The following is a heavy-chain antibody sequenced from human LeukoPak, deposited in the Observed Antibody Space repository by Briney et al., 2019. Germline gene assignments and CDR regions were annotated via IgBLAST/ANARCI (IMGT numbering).Heavy chain of an antibody. CDR3: ARRSRYSDYVDL. Sequence: SETLSLTCTVSGGSISSNYWSWIRQPPGKGLEWIGYIYYSGSTNCNPSLKSRVSISVDTSKKQFSLKLSSVTAADTAVYYCARRSRYSDYVDLWGQGTLVTVSS. J-gene: IGHJ4*02. CDR2: IYYSGST. D-gene: IGHD5-18*01. V-gene: IGHV4-59*08. CDR1: GGSISSNY.